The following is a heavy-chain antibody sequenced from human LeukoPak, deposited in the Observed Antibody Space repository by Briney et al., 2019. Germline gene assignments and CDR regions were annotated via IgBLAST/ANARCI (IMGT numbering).Heavy chain of an antibody. J-gene: IGHJ3*02. V-gene: IGHV1-69*02. D-gene: IGHD1-26*01. CDR2: INPILGIA. CDR3: ARADRGWGAFDI. CDR1: GGTFSSYT. Sequence: SVKVSCKASGGTFSSYTISWVRQAPGQGLEWMGRINPILGIANYAQKFQGRVTITADKSTSTAYMELSSLRSEDTAVYYCARADRGWGAFDIWRQGTMVTVSS.